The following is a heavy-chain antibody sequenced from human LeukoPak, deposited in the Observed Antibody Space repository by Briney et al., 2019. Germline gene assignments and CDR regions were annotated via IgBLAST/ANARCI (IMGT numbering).Heavy chain of an antibody. CDR3: AKGADIWGYYYDSSGFYYFDY. V-gene: IGHV3-23*01. CDR2: ISGNSDST. D-gene: IGHD3-22*01. CDR1: GFTFRSYA. J-gene: IGHJ4*02. Sequence: PGGSLRLSCAASGFTFRSYAMTWVRQTPGKGLEWVSSISGNSDSTYYADSVKGRFTISRDNSRDTLYLLMNSLRVEDTAVYYCAKGADIWGYYYDSSGFYYFDYWGPGTLVTVSS.